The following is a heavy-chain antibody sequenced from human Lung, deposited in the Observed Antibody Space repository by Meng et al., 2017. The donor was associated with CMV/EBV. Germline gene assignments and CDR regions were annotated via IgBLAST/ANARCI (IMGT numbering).Heavy chain of an antibody. V-gene: IGHV1-2*02. CDR3: ARSRVGGRGGVFDY. CDR2: INPNSGDT. D-gene: IGHD1-26*01. Sequence: ASXXVFXNALGYTISGYYIHWVRQDPGQGLEWMGWINPNSGDTYFTQKFQDSVIVTRDTSISTVYMELRRLRSDDTAMYYCARSRVGGRGGVFDYWGQGTMVTVSS. CDR1: GYTISGYY. J-gene: IGHJ4*02.